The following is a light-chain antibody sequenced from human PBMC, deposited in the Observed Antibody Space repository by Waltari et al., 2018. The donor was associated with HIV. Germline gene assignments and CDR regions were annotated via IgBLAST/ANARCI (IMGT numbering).Light chain of an antibody. V-gene: IGLV2-23*02. CDR2: EVT. CDR3: CSYAGTSSLV. Sequence: QSALTQPASVSGSPGQSITISSTGTSSDVGSFHLVSWYQQHPGKAPKLMIYEVTNRPSGVSNRFSGSKSGNTASLTISGLQAEDEGDYHCCSYAGTSSLVFGGGTKLTVL. CDR1: SSDVGSFHL. J-gene: IGLJ3*02.